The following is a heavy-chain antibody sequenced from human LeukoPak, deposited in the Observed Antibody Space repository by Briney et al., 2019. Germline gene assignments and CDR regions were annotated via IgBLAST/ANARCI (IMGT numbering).Heavy chain of an antibody. Sequence: GGSLRLSCAASGFIFNKYWMTWVRQAPGKGLEWEANIRQDGSRKSYVDSVEGRFTISRDNAQNSLFLEMNSLRAEDTAVYYCARDAGSQTDGIWYDAFDMWGPGTRVTVSS. CDR1: GFIFNKYW. CDR3: ARDAGSQTDGIWYDAFDM. CDR2: IRQDGSRK. D-gene: IGHD6-13*01. J-gene: IGHJ3*02. V-gene: IGHV3-7*01.